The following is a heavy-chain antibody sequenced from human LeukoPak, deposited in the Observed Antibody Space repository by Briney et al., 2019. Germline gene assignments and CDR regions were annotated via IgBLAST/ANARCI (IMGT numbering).Heavy chain of an antibody. CDR3: AKLGSNWNYSPSAFDI. V-gene: IGHV3-9*01. D-gene: IGHD1-7*01. CDR2: ISWNSGSI. CDR1: GFTFDYYA. J-gene: IGHJ3*02. Sequence: GRSLRLSFAASGFTFDYYAMHWVRPAPGKGLEWVSGISWNSGSIGYSDSVKGRFTVSRDNAKNSLYLQMNSLRAEDTALYYCAKLGSNWNYSPSAFDIWGQGTMVTVSS.